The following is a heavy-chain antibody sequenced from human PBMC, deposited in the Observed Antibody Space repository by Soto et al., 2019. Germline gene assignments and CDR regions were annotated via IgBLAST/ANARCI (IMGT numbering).Heavy chain of an antibody. J-gene: IGHJ6*02. D-gene: IGHD6-19*01. CDR1: GGSLSDYY. CDR3: ARMPPTGWHDYYYYGMDV. CDR2: IYYRGST. V-gene: IGHV4-59*01. Sequence: QVQLQESGPGLVKPSETLSLSCSVSGGSLSDYYWSWIRQPPGKGLEWIGCIYYRGSTYFNPSLKSRVTMSVDTSTNQFSLKLSSVTAADTSIYYWARMPPTGWHDYYYYGMDVWGQGTTVTVSS.